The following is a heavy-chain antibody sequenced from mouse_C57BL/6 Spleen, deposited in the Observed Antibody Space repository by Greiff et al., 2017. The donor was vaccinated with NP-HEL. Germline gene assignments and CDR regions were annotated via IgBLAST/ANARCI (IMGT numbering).Heavy chain of an antibody. CDR1: GYTFTSYW. CDR2: INPSNGGT. Sequence: QVQLQQPGTELVKPGASVKLSCKASGYTFTSYWMHWVKQRPGQGLEWIGNINPSNGGTNYNEKFKSKATLTVDKSSSTAYMQLSSLTSEDSAVYYCARWGEPYYGSSYGGDYWGQGTTLTVSS. CDR3: ARWGEPYYGSSYGGDY. J-gene: IGHJ2*01. D-gene: IGHD1-1*01. V-gene: IGHV1-53*01.